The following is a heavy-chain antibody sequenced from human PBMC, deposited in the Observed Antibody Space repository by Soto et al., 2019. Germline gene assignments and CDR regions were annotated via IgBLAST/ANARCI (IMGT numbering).Heavy chain of an antibody. J-gene: IGHJ4*02. CDR1: GFTFDDYT. Sequence: EVQLVESGGVVVQPGGSLRLSCAASGFTFDDYTMHWVRQAPGKGLEWVSLISWDGGSTYYADSVKGRFTISRDNSKNSLYLQMNSLRTEDTALYYCAKEDLKWYSSGWSEGEPEYYFDYWGQGTLVTVSS. CDR2: ISWDGGST. V-gene: IGHV3-43*01. CDR3: AKEDLKWYSSGWSEGEPEYYFDY. D-gene: IGHD6-19*01.